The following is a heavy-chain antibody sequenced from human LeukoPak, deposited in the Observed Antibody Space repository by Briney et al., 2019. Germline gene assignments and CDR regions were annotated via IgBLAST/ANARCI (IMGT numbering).Heavy chain of an antibody. CDR3: ARLPYGDNDY. Sequence: ASVKVSCKASGYTFTSYYMHWVRQAPGQGLEWMGIINPSGGSTSYAQKFQGRVTMTRDTSISTAYMELGGLRSDDTAVYYCARLPYGDNDYWGQGTLVTVSS. CDR1: GYTFTSYY. CDR2: INPSGGST. V-gene: IGHV1-46*01. D-gene: IGHD4-17*01. J-gene: IGHJ4*02.